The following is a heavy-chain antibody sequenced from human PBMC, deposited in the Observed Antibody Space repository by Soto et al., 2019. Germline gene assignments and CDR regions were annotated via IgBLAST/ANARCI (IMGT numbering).Heavy chain of an antibody. V-gene: IGHV3-48*03. CDR1: GFPFSSYE. D-gene: IGHD2-15*01. CDR3: ARVPIDCSGGSCSDC. Sequence: EVQLVESGGGLVQPGGSLRLSCAASGFPFSSYEMTWVRQAPGKGLEWISYISSSAYTIYYADSVKGRFTVSRDNAKNSLYLQMNSLRAEDTAIYYCARVPIDCSGGSCSDCWGQGTLVTVSS. CDR2: ISSSAYTI. J-gene: IGHJ4*02.